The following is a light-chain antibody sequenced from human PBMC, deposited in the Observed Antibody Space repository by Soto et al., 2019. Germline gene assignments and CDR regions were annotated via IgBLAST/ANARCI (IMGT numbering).Light chain of an antibody. J-gene: IGKJ4*01. CDR3: QQYDNLPPLT. CDR1: KDISNY. V-gene: IGKV1-33*01. Sequence: DIQMTQSPSSLSASVGDRVTITCQASKDISNYLNWYQQKPGKAPKLLIYDASNLETGVPSRFSGSGSRTDFTFTISSLQPEDIATYYCQQYDNLPPLTFGGGTKVEIK. CDR2: DAS.